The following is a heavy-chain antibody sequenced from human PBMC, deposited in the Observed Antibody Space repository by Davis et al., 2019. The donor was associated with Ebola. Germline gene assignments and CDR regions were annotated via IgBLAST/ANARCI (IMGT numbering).Heavy chain of an antibody. CDR2: VYSDGTT. CDR3: TRGGPLSPFDP. CDR1: GFSASTNY. D-gene: IGHD5-12*01. J-gene: IGHJ5*02. V-gene: IGHV3-53*01. Sequence: GESLKISCAASGFSASTNYMNWLRQAPGKGLEWVSIVYSDGTTKYADPVKGRFTISRDSSKTTLDLQMNSLRAEDTATYYCTRGGPLSPFDPWGQGTLVTVSS.